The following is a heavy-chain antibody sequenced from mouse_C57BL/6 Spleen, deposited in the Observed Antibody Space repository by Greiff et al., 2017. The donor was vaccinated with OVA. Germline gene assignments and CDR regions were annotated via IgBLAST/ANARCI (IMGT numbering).Heavy chain of an antibody. D-gene: IGHD3-2*02. J-gene: IGHJ2*01. CDR1: GFTFSSYG. Sequence: EVQLVESGGDLVKPGGSLKLSCAASGFTFSSYGMSWVRQTPDKRLEWVATISSGGSYTYYPDSVKGRFTISRDNAKNTLYLQMSSLKSEDTAMYDCARHDSSGSYYFDYWGQGTTLTVSS. CDR3: ARHDSSGSYYFDY. V-gene: IGHV5-6*01. CDR2: ISSGGSYT.